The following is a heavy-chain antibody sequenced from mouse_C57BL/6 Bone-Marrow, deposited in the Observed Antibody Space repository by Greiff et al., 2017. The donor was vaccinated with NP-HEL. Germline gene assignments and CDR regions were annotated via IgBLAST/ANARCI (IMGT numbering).Heavy chain of an antibody. Sequence: LQQSGEGLVKPGGSLKLSCAASGFTFSSYAMSWVRQTPEKRLEWVAYISSGGDYIYYADTVKGRFTISRDNARNTLYLQMSSLKSEDTAMYYCTRRGLRDAMDYWGQGTSVTVSS. CDR3: TRRGLRDAMDY. V-gene: IGHV5-9-1*02. J-gene: IGHJ4*01. CDR2: ISSGGDYI. CDR1: GFTFSSYA. D-gene: IGHD2-2*01.